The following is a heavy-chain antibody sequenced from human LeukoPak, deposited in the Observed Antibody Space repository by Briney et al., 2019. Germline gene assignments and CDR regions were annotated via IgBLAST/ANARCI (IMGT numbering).Heavy chain of an antibody. D-gene: IGHD6-13*01. J-gene: IGHJ3*02. CDR1: GFTFDDYA. CDR3: AKVGGSSRGAFDI. V-gene: IGHV3-9*01. CDR2: ISWNSGSI. Sequence: GGSLRLSCAASGFTFDDYAMHWVRQAPGKGLEWVSGISWNSGSIGYADSVKGRFTISRDNAKNSLYLQMNSLRAEDTALYYCAKVGGSSRGAFDIWGQGTMLTVSS.